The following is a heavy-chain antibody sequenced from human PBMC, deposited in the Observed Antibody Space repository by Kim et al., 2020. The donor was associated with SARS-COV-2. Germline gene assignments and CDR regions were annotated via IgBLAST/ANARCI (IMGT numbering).Heavy chain of an antibody. V-gene: IGHV4-34*01. J-gene: IGHJ4*02. CDR3: ARVRYGSGSYPNAVYFDY. Sequence: SETLSLTCAVYGGSFSGYYWSWIRQPPGKGLEWIGEINHSGSTNYNPSLKSRVTISVDTSKNQFSLKLSSVTAADTAVYYCARVRYGSGSYPNAVYFDYWGQGTLVTVSS. CDR1: GGSFSGYY. D-gene: IGHD3-10*01. CDR2: INHSGST.